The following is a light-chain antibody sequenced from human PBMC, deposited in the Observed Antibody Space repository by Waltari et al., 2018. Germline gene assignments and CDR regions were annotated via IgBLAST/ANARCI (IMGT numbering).Light chain of an antibody. CDR1: QSLVHSDGNNY. CDR2: KVS. J-gene: IGKJ3*01. CDR3: MQPVRWPPG. V-gene: IGKV2-30*02. Sequence: DVVMTQSPLSLPVPLGQPASLSCTSSQSLVHSDGNNYLNLFPHRPGQSPPPLFYKVSNRDFGVPDRFSASGSATDFTLNISRVEADDVGVYFCMQPVRWPPGFGPGTRVDIK.